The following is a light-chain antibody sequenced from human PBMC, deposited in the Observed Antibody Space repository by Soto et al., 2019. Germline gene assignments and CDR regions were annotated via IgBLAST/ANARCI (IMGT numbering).Light chain of an antibody. CDR3: CSYTTRSTWV. CDR1: SSDVGGYNH. J-gene: IGLJ3*02. V-gene: IGLV2-14*01. Sequence: QSALTQPASVSGSPGQSITISCTGTSSDVGGYNHVSWYQQHPGKAPRFMIYEVSNRPSGVSNRFSGSKSGNTASLTISGLQADDEADYYCCSYTTRSTWVFGGGTKVTVL. CDR2: EVS.